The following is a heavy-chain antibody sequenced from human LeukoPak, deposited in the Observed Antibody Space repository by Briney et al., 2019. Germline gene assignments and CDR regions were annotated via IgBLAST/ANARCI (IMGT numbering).Heavy chain of an antibody. V-gene: IGHV4-38-2*02. CDR3: ATSTEAASYYYYMDV. D-gene: IGHD4-11*01. CDR2: IYHSGST. J-gene: IGHJ6*03. Sequence: PSETLSLTCTVSGYSISSGYYWGWIRQPPGRGLEWIGSIYHSGSTYYNPSLKSRVTISVDTSKNQFSLKLSSVTAADTAVYYCATSTEAASYYYYMDVWGKGTTVTVSS. CDR1: GYSISSGYY.